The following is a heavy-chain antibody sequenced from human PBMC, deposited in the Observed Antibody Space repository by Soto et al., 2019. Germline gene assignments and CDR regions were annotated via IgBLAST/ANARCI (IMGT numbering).Heavy chain of an antibody. CDR1: GFTFSNAW. J-gene: IGHJ4*02. Sequence: GGSLRLSCAASGFTFSNAWMSWVRQAPGKGLEWVGRIKSKTDGGTTDYAAPVKGRFTISRDDSKNTLYLQMNSLKTEDTAVYYCTTGITMVRGVSIIDYWGQGTLVTVSS. CDR2: IKSKTDGGTT. CDR3: TTGITMVRGVSIIDY. V-gene: IGHV3-15*01. D-gene: IGHD3-10*01.